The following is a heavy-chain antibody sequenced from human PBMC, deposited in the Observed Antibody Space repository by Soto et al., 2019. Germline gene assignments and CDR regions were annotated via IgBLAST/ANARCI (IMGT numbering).Heavy chain of an antibody. D-gene: IGHD3-3*01. CDR3: ARVMGFGLAAWDY. CDR1: GFNYVNNY. Sequence: GTSAKASCKASGFNYVNNYIHWVQQAPGQGLEWMGIFNPSGGGRNYAPKFRGRITMTRDTSTSTVYMELSSLRSDDTAMYYCARVMGFGLAAWDYWGQGTPVTVSS. J-gene: IGHJ4*02. CDR2: FNPSGGGR. V-gene: IGHV1-46*01.